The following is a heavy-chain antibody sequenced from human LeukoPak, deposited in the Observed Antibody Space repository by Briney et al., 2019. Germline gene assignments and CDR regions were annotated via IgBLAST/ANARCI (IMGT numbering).Heavy chain of an antibody. Sequence: SETLSLTCTVSGGSISSYYWSWIRQPPGKGLEWIGYIYYSGSTNYNPSLKSRVTISVDTSKNQFSLKLSSVTAADTAVYYCARETGIAAAGLWAFWFDPWGQGTLVTVSS. J-gene: IGHJ5*02. CDR1: GGSISSYY. CDR3: ARETGIAAAGLWAFWFDP. V-gene: IGHV4-59*01. CDR2: IYYSGST. D-gene: IGHD6-13*01.